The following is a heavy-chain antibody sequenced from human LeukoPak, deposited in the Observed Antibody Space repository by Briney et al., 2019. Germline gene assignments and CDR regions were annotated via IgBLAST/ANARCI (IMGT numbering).Heavy chain of an antibody. D-gene: IGHD6-13*01. CDR3: ARGYISAWYNGLDI. Sequence: GGSLRLSCAASGFTFSGYWMHGVRQAPGKGLVWISRINSDGSNTRYADSVKGRFSISRDNAKNTLSLQMNSLRAEDTAVYYCARGYISAWYNGLDIWGQGTMVTVSS. V-gene: IGHV3-74*01. CDR1: GFTFSGYW. J-gene: IGHJ3*02. CDR2: INSDGSNT.